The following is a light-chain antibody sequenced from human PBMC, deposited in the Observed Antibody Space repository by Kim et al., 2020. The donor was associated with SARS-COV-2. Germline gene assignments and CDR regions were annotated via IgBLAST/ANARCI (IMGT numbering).Light chain of an antibody. CDR3: QALYSSTAVV. CDR1: ELGHKY. J-gene: IGLJ2*01. CDR2: QDS. Sequence: SYELTQPPSVSVSPGQTASIPCSGDELGHKYTYWYKQKPGQSPVLVMYQDSKRPAVIPERFSGSNSGNTATLTISGTPAMDEAAYYCQALYSSTAVVFGG. V-gene: IGLV3-1*01.